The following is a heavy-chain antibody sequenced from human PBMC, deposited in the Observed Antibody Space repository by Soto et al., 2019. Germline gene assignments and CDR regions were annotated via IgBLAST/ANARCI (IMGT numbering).Heavy chain of an antibody. D-gene: IGHD3-22*01. CDR3: ARLMGLYSSYAVDI. J-gene: IGHJ3*02. V-gene: IGHV5-51*01. Sequence: GESLKISCADFGYSFTTNWIAWVRQVPGKGLECMGIIYPHDSDTRYNPSFQGQVTISADKSIHTAYLQGSSLKASDTAMYYCARLMGLYSSYAVDIWGQGTKVTVSS. CDR1: GYSFTTNW. CDR2: IYPHDSDT.